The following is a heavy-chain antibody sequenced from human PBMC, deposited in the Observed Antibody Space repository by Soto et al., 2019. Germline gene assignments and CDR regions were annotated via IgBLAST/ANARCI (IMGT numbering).Heavy chain of an antibody. J-gene: IGHJ4*02. Sequence: QVTLKESGPVLVKPTETLTLTCTVSGFSLSNARMGVSWIRQPPGKALEWLAHIFSNDEKSYSTSLKSRLTISKDTSKSQVVLTMTNMDPVDTATYYCARMTWDPYCGGDCYDFDYWGQGTLVTVSS. CDR2: IFSNDEK. V-gene: IGHV2-26*01. CDR3: ARMTWDPYCGGDCYDFDY. CDR1: GFSLSNARMG. D-gene: IGHD2-21*02.